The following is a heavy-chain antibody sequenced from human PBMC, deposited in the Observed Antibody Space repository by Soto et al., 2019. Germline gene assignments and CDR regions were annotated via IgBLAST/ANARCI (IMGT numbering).Heavy chain of an antibody. D-gene: IGHD6-6*01. CDR3: AGSIAGRPPHYYNYMDV. V-gene: IGHV3-73*01. CDR1: GFTFSASG. CDR2: IRSKANNYAT. J-gene: IGHJ6*03. Sequence: GGSLRLSCAASGFTFSASGMHWVRQASGKGLEWVGRIRSKANNYATAYAASVKGRFTISRDDSKNTAYLQMNSLKTEDTAVYFCAGSIAGRPPHYYNYMDVWGKGTTVTVSS.